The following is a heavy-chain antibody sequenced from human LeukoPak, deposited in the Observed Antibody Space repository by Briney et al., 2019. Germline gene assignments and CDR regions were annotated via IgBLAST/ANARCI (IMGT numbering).Heavy chain of an antibody. D-gene: IGHD3-10*01. CDR1: GGSISSYY. CDR2: IYYSGST. V-gene: IGHV4-59*01. J-gene: IGHJ4*02. CDR3: AREGYYYGSGREIDY. Sequence: SETLSLTCTVSGGSISSYYWSWIRQPPGKGLEWIGYIYYSGSTNYNPSLKSRVTISVDTSKNQFSLKLSSVTAADTAVYYCAREGYYYGSGREIDYWGQGTLVTVSS.